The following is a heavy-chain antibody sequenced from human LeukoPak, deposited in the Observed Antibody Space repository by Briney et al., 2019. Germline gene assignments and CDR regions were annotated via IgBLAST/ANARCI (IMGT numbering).Heavy chain of an antibody. CDR3: ASSAYSSGWYLGFWFDP. CDR1: GYTFTGHY. Sequence: EASVKVSCKASGYTFTGHYMHWVRQAPGQGLEWMGWINPNSGGTNYAQKFQGRVTMTRDTSISTAYMELSRLRSDDTAVYYCASSAYSSGWYLGFWFDPWGQGTLVTVSS. V-gene: IGHV1-2*02. CDR2: INPNSGGT. J-gene: IGHJ5*02. D-gene: IGHD6-19*01.